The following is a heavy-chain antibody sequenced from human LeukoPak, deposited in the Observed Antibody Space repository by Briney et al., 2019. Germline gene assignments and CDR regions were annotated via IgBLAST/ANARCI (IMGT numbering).Heavy chain of an antibody. CDR2: IWYDGSNK. J-gene: IGHJ3*02. CDR1: GFIFSSYG. CDR3: ARDTWQYQLSYAFDI. D-gene: IGHD2-2*01. V-gene: IGHV3-33*08. Sequence: PGGSLRLSCAASGFIFSSYGMHWVRQAPGKGLEWVAVIWYDGSNKYYADSVKGRFTISRDNSKNTLYLQMNSLRAEDTAVYYCARDTWQYQLSYAFDIWGQGTMVTVSS.